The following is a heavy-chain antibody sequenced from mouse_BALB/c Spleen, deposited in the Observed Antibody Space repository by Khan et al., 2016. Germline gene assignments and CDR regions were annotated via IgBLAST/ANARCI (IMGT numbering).Heavy chain of an antibody. CDR3: ARRYYRYDDALDY. CDR1: GYSITSDYA. CDR2: ISYSGST. V-gene: IGHV3-2*02. D-gene: IGHD2-14*01. J-gene: IGHJ4*01. Sequence: EVQLQESGPGLVKPSQSLSLTCTVTGYSITSDYAWNWIRQFPGNKLEWMGYISYSGSTNYNPSLNSRISLTRDTSKNQFFLQLHSVTTEDTATEYCARRYYRYDDALDYWGQGTSVTVSS.